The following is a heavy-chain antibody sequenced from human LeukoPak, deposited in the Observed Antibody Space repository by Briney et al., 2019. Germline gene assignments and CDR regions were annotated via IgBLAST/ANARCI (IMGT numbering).Heavy chain of an antibody. CDR1: GFTFGTYS. Sequence: PRGSLRLSCAASGFTFGTYSMNWVRQAPGKGLEWVSSISSSSSYIYYADSVKGRVTISRDNAKNSLSLQMNSLRAEDTAVYYCAREKLYCSSTTCPVDSWGQGTLATASS. D-gene: IGHD2-2*01. CDR2: ISSSSSYI. CDR3: AREKLYCSSTTCPVDS. J-gene: IGHJ4*02. V-gene: IGHV3-21*01.